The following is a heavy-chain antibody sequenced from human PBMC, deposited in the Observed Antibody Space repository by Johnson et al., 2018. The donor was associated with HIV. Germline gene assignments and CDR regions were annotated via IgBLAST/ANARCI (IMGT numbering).Heavy chain of an antibody. V-gene: IGHV3-30*15. D-gene: IGHD6-19*01. J-gene: IGHJ3*02. Sequence: DSVKGRFTISRDNSKNTLFLLMSSLRADDTAVYYCARVRRSGWFDNDAFDIWGQGTMVTVSS. CDR3: ARVRRSGWFDNDAFDI.